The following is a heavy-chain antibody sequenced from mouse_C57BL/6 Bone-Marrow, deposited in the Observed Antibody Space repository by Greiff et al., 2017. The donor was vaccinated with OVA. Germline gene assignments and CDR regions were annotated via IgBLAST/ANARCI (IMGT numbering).Heavy chain of an antibody. J-gene: IGHJ3*01. CDR3: ARPRKFAY. CDR2: ISSGGSYT. CDR1: GFTFSSYG. V-gene: IGHV5-6*01. Sequence: EVKLMESGGDLVKPGGSLKLSCAASGFTFSSYGMSWVRQTPDKRLEWVATISSGGSYTYYPDSVKGRFTISRDNAKNTLYLQMSSLKSEDTAMYYCARPRKFAYCGQGTLVTVSA.